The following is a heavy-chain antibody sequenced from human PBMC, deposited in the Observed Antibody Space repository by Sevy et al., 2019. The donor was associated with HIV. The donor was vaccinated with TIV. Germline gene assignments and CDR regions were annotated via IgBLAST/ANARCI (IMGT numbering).Heavy chain of an antibody. V-gene: IGHV3-30*04. CDR1: GFTFSSYA. CDR2: ISYDGSNK. CDR3: ARDPTRNYDFWSGYPRDYYYGMDV. D-gene: IGHD3-3*01. Sequence: GESLKISCAASGFTFSSYAMHWVRQAPGKGLEWVAVISYDGSNKYYADSVKGRFTISRDNSKNTLYLQMNSLRAEDTAVYYCARDPTRNYDFWSGYPRDYYYGMDVWGQGTTVTVSS. J-gene: IGHJ6*02.